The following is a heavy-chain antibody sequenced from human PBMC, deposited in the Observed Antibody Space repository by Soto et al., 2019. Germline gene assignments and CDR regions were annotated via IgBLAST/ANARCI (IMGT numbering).Heavy chain of an antibody. J-gene: IGHJ4*02. D-gene: IGHD6-19*01. Sequence: SETLSLTCTVSNGSISSYYWSWIRQPPGKGLEWIGYIYYSGSTNYNPSLKSRVTISVDTSKNHLSLRLSSVTAADTAVYYCARLSCIAVADSFDYWGQGTLVTVSS. CDR2: IYYSGST. V-gene: IGHV4-59*01. CDR3: ARLSCIAVADSFDY. CDR1: NGSISSYY.